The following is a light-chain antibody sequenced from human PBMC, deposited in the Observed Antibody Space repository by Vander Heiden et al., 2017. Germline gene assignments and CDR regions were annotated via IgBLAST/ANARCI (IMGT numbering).Light chain of an antibody. V-gene: IGKV1-33*01. Sequence: DIQMTPPPSSLSASVGDRVTITCQASQDISNYLNWYQQKPGKAPKLLIYDASNLETGVPSRCSGSGSGTDFTFTISSLQPEDIATYYCQQYDNLPLTFGGGTKVEIK. CDR2: DAS. J-gene: IGKJ4*01. CDR3: QQYDNLPLT. CDR1: QDISNY.